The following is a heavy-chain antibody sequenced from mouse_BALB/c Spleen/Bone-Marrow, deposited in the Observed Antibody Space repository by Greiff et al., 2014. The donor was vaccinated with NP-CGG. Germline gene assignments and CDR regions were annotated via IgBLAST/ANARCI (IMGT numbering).Heavy chain of an antibody. V-gene: IGHV1-18*01. Sequence: VQLQQSGPELVKPGASMKISCKTPGYSFTGYTMNWVKQSHGKNLEWIGLINPYNGGTSYNQKFKGKATLTVDKSSSTAYMELFSLTSEDSVVYYCASYYGSSWYFDVWGAGTTVTVSS. D-gene: IGHD1-1*01. CDR2: INPYNGGT. CDR1: GYSFTGYT. J-gene: IGHJ1*01. CDR3: ASYYGSSWYFDV.